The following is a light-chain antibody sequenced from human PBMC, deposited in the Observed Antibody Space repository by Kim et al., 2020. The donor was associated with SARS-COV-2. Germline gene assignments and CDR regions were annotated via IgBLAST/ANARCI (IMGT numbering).Light chain of an antibody. J-gene: IGKJ2*01. Sequence: DIQMTQSPSSLSASVGDRVTITCQASQDIGNHLNWYQLKPGRAPKVLIYDASTLKKGVPSRFSGSGFRTDFTFTISSLQAEDVATYFCQHYDNLPPYIFGQGTKLEI. CDR2: DAS. V-gene: IGKV1-33*01. CDR1: QDIGNH. CDR3: QHYDNLPPYI.